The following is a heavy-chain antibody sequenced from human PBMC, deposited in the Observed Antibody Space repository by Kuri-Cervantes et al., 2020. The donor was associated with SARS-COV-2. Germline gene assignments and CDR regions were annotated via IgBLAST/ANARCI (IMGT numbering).Heavy chain of an antibody. Sequence: SETLSLTCTVSGGSISSGSYYWSWIRQPAGKGLEWIGRIYTGGSTNYNPSLKSRVTISVDTSKNQFSLKLSSVTAADTAVYYCARGTVGAPGGGMDVWGQGTTVTVSS. D-gene: IGHD1-26*01. J-gene: IGHJ6*02. CDR2: IYTGGST. V-gene: IGHV4-61*02. CDR3: ARGTVGAPGGGMDV. CDR1: GGSISSGSYY.